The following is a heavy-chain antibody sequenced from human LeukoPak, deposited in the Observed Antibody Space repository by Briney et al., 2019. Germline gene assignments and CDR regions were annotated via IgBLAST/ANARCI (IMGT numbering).Heavy chain of an antibody. J-gene: IGHJ3*02. CDR2: INTNTGNP. Sequence: ASVKVSCKASGYTFTSYAMNWVRQAPGQGLEWMGSINTNTGNPTYAQGFTGRFVFSLDTSVSTAYLQISSLKAEDTAVYYCARASEYYYDSSGYAFDIWGQGTMVTVSS. CDR1: GYTFTSYA. D-gene: IGHD3-22*01. V-gene: IGHV7-4-1*02. CDR3: ARASEYYYDSSGYAFDI.